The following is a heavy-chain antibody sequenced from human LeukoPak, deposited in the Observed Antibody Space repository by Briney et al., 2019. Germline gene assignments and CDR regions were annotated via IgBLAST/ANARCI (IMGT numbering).Heavy chain of an antibody. Sequence: GGSLRLSCAASGFTLDDYGMSWVRQAPGKGLEWVSGINWNGGSTGYADSVKGRFTISRDNAKNSLYLQMNSLRAEDTAVYYCARGGGSQQLVLRAHYFDYWGQGTLVTVSS. D-gene: IGHD6-13*01. V-gene: IGHV3-20*04. CDR2: INWNGGST. J-gene: IGHJ4*02. CDR3: ARGGGSQQLVLRAHYFDY. CDR1: GFTLDDYG.